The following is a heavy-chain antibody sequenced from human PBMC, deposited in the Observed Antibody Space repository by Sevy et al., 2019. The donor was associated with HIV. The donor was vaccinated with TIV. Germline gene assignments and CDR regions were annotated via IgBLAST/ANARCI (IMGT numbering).Heavy chain of an antibody. V-gene: IGHV3-64D*06. CDR3: VKEVAFPYCGGDCYSGGEVHYYYMDV. Sequence: GGSLRLSCSASGFTFSSYAMHWVRQAPGKGLEYVSAISSNGGGTNYADSVKGRFTISRDNSKNTLYLQIGNLRAEDTAVYYCVKEVAFPYCGGDCYSGGEVHYYYMDVWGKGTTVTVSS. CDR1: GFTFSSYA. J-gene: IGHJ6*03. CDR2: ISSNGGGT. D-gene: IGHD2-21*02.